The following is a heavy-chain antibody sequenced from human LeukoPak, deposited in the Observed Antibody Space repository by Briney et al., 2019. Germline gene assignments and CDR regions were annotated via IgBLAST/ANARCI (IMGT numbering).Heavy chain of an antibody. V-gene: IGHV3-11*04. D-gene: IGHD2-2*01. CDR3: AKGYIIVGRQWYLDL. Sequence: PGGSLRLSCAASGFTFSDYYMSWIRRAPGKGLEWVSYISSSGSTIYYADSVKGRFTISRDNAKNSLYLQMNSLRAEDAAVYYCAKGYIIVGRQWYLDLWGRGTLVGVSS. J-gene: IGHJ2*01. CDR1: GFTFSDYY. CDR2: ISSSGSTI.